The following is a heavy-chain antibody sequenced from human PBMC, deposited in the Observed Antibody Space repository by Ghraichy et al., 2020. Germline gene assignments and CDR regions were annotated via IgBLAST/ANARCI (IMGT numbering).Heavy chain of an antibody. V-gene: IGHV3-23*01. CDR2: ISGSGGST. CDR1: GFTFSSYA. D-gene: IGHD3-3*01. Sequence: GGSLRLSCAASGFTFSSYAMSWVRQAPGKGLEWVSAISGSGGSTYYADSVKGRFTISRDNSKNTLYLQMSSLRAEDTAVYYCAKDLGVKYYDFWSGYYNGFDYWGQGTLVTVSS. J-gene: IGHJ4*02. CDR3: AKDLGVKYYDFWSGYYNGFDY.